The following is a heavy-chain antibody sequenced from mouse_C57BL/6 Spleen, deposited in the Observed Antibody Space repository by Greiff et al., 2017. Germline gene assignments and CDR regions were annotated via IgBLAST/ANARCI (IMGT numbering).Heavy chain of an antibody. CDR1: GYSITNGNHW. V-gene: IGHV3-4*01. CDR2: ISSSGST. Sequence: EVQRVESGPALVKPSQTVSLTCTVTGYSITNGNHWWNWIRQVSGSKLEWIGYISSSGSTDSNPSLKRRLSITRDTSKNQLFLQLNSVTTEDIATYYVARGENYYGSASGYFDVWGTGTTVTVSS. CDR3: ARGENYYGSASGYFDV. D-gene: IGHD1-1*01. J-gene: IGHJ1*03.